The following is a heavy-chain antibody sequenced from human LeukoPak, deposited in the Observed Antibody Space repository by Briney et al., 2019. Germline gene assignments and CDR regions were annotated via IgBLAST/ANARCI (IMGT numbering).Heavy chain of an antibody. CDR1: GFPFSSYG. CDR2: ITASGTAM. V-gene: IGHV3-48*01. CDR3: ATESSKVWFGELGPPPSDY. Sequence: GGSLRLSCAASGFPFSSYGMNWVRQAPGKGLEWVSHITASGTAMFYADSVKGRFTISRDNSKNTLYLQMNSLRAEDTAVYYCATESSKVWFGELGPPPSDYWGQGTLVTVSS. J-gene: IGHJ4*02. D-gene: IGHD3-10*01.